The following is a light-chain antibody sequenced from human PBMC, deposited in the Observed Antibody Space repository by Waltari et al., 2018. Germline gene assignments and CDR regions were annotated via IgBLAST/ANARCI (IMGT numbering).Light chain of an antibody. V-gene: IGKV1-39*01. J-gene: IGKJ4*01. Sequence: IQMTQSPSSLSASVGERITITCRASQDVDKYLNWYQQKPGKAPQLLIYAASSVHRGVPVRFSGSGSGADFTLTIAGLQPEDSATYFCQQSSTIVATFGGGTKVEV. CDR2: AAS. CDR3: QQSSTIVAT. CDR1: QDVDKY.